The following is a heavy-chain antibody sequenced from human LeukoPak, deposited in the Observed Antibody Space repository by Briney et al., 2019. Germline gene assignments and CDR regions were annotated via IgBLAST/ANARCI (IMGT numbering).Heavy chain of an antibody. V-gene: IGHV4-39*01. CDR1: GGSITTSSYY. CDR2: IYYSGST. CDR3: ARAFRARYFDL. Sequence: SETLSLTCTVSGGSITTSSYYWGWIRQPPEKGLEWIGIIYYSGSTYYNPSLKGRVTISVDTSKNQFSLKLSSVTAADTAVYYCARAFRARYFDLWGRGTLVTVSS. J-gene: IGHJ2*01. D-gene: IGHD2/OR15-2a*01.